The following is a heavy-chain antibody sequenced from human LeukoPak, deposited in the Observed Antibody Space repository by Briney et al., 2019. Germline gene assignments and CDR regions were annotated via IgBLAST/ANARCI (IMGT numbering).Heavy chain of an antibody. CDR2: IYYSGST. CDR3: ARVRIGYMDY. V-gene: IGHV4-59*12. CDR1: GGSISSYY. J-gene: IGHJ4*02. Sequence: PSETLSLTCTVSGGSISSYYWSWIRQPPGKGLEWIGYIYYSGSTNYNPSLKSRVTISIDTSKNQFSLKLSSVTAADTALYYCARVRIGYMDYWGQGTLVTVSS. D-gene: IGHD5-18*01.